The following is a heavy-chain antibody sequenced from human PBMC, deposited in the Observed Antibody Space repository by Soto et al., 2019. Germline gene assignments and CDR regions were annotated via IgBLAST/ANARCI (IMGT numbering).Heavy chain of an antibody. CDR1: GGSISSGGYS. J-gene: IGHJ4*02. Sequence: PSETLSLTYAVSGGSISSGGYSWSWIRQPPGKGLEWIGYIYHSGSTYYNPSLKSRVTISVDRSKNQFSLKLSSVTAADTAVYYCARLGGYYQAFDQWGQGSLVTVSS. D-gene: IGHD3-22*01. CDR2: IYHSGST. V-gene: IGHV4-30-2*01. CDR3: ARLGGYYQAFDQ.